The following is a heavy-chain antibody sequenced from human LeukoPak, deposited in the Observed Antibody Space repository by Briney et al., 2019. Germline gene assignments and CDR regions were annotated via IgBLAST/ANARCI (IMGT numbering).Heavy chain of an antibody. D-gene: IGHD1-7*01. J-gene: IGHJ6*03. Sequence: ASVKVSCKASGYTFTSYDINWVRQATGQGLEWMGWINPNSGNTGYAQKFQGRVTMTRNTSISTAYMELRSLRSEDTAVYYCARVAGHWNYVNYYYYYYMDVWGKGTTVTVSS. V-gene: IGHV1-8*01. CDR1: GYTFTSYD. CDR2: INPNSGNT. CDR3: ARVAGHWNYVNYYYYYYMDV.